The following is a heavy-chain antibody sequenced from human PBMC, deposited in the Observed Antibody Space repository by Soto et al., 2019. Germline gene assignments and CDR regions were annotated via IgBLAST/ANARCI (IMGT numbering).Heavy chain of an antibody. J-gene: IGHJ6*02. D-gene: IGHD3-16*02. CDR3: AREAFYDYVWGSYRLKRYYYYGMDV. CDR1: GGTFSSYA. CDR2: IIPIFGTA. Sequence: GASVKVSCKASGGTFSSYAISWVRQAPGQGLEWMGGIIPIFGTANYAQKFQGRVTITADESTSTAYMELRSLRSDDTAVYYCAREAFYDYVWGSYRLKRYYYYGMDVWGQGTTVTVSS. V-gene: IGHV1-69*13.